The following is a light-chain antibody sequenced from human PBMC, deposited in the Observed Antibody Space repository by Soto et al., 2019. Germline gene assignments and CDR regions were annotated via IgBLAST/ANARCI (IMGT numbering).Light chain of an antibody. J-gene: IGKJ4*01. CDR2: GAS. Sequence: EIVMPQSPATLSVPPGERATLSCRASQRISHNLAWYQHKPDQPPRLLIYGASTRGTAIPASFSGSGSGTEFTLTISSLQSEDFAVYFCQQYNNWPLTFGGGTKVEIK. CDR1: QRISHN. V-gene: IGKV3-15*01. CDR3: QQYNNWPLT.